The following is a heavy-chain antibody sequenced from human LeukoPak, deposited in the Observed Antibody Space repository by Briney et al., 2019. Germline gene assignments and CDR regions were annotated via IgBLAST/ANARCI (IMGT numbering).Heavy chain of an antibody. V-gene: IGHV3-7*01. CDR1: GFNFNSKW. CDR2: INQDGSEK. CDR3: ADPPSDF. J-gene: IGHJ4*02. Sequence: GGSLRLSCATSGFNFNSKWMTWVRQAPGKGLEWVANINQDGSEKYHGDSVKGRFTISRDNAKSSLFLEMGSLRAEDTAVYYCADPPSDFWGPGTLVAVSS.